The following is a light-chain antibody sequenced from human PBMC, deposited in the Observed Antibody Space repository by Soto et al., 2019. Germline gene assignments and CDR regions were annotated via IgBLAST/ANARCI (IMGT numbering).Light chain of an antibody. Sequence: QSVLTQPPSVSGAPGQRVTISCTGSRSNIGAGYDVHWYQQLPGTAPKLLIHGDSNRPSGVPDRFSGSKSGTSASLAITGLQAEDEADYYCQSYDSSLSVLYVFGTGNKV. V-gene: IGLV1-40*01. CDR3: QSYDSSLSVLYV. CDR2: GDS. CDR1: RSNIGAGYD. J-gene: IGLJ1*01.